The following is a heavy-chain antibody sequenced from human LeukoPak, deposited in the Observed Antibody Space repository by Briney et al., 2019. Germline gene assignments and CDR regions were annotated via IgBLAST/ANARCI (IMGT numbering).Heavy chain of an antibody. V-gene: IGHV4-39*07. J-gene: IGHJ4*02. CDR1: SGSISSGTYY. Sequence: SSETLSLTCTVSSGSISSGTYYWSWIRQPPGKGLEWIGSIHSGGSTYSNPSLKSRVSISVDTSKKQFSLKLNSVTAADTAVYYCARDRWFGENAGIDYWGQGTLVTVSS. D-gene: IGHD3-10*01. CDR2: IHSGGST. CDR3: ARDRWFGENAGIDY.